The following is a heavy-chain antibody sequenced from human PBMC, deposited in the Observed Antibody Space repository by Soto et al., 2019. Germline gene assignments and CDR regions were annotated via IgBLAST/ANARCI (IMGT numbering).Heavy chain of an antibody. Sequence: DVQLVESGGGLVKPGGSLRLSCEVSGFSFSISAMNWVRQAPGKGLEWVSSINSGSTSVRYADSVKGRFTISRDNANNARSQPMNSQGLGDTAVYYCARGGGSLNYWGQGTLVTVSS. CDR1: GFSFSISA. V-gene: IGHV3-21*02. J-gene: IGHJ4*02. CDR3: ARGGGSLNY. CDR2: INSGSTSV. D-gene: IGHD2-15*01.